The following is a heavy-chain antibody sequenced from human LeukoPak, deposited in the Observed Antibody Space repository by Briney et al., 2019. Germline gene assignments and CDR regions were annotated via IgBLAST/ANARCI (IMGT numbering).Heavy chain of an antibody. CDR1: GFTFSSYA. Sequence: GGSLRLSCAASGFTFSSYAMHWVRQAPGKGLEYVSAISSNGGSTYYANSVKGRFTISRDNAKNSLYLQMNSLRAEDTAVYYCARDYGEYYYDSSGYYGGFDYWGQGTLVTVSS. CDR2: ISSNGGST. V-gene: IGHV3-64*01. D-gene: IGHD3-22*01. CDR3: ARDYGEYYYDSSGYYGGFDY. J-gene: IGHJ4*02.